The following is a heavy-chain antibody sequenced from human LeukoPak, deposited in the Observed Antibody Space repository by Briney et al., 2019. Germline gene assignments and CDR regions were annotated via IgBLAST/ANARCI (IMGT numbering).Heavy chain of an antibody. Sequence: GGSPRLSCAASGFTFSDYYMSWIRQAPGKGLEWISYISSSGSTIYYADSVKGRFTISRDNAKNSLYLQMNSLRAEDTAVYYCARTYYGDQLDAFDIWGQGTMVTVSS. CDR2: ISSSGSTI. J-gene: IGHJ3*02. CDR3: ARTYYGDQLDAFDI. CDR1: GFTFSDYY. D-gene: IGHD4-17*01. V-gene: IGHV3-11*01.